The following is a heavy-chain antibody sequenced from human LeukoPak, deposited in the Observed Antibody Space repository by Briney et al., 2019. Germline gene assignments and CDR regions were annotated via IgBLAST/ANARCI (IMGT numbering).Heavy chain of an antibody. CDR2: IYSGGST. CDR1: GFTVSSNY. Sequence: PGGSLRLSCAASGFTVSSNYMSWVRQAPGKGLEWVSVIYSGGSTYYADSVKGRFTTSRDNSKNTLYLQMNSLRAEDTAVYYCVRGEPGGYFDYWGQGTLVTVSS. J-gene: IGHJ4*02. V-gene: IGHV3-53*01. D-gene: IGHD1-26*01. CDR3: VRGEPGGYFDY.